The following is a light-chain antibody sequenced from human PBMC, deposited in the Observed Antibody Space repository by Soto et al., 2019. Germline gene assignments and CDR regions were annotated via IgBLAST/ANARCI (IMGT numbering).Light chain of an antibody. CDR3: QQYGSSSLT. Sequence: EIVLTQSPGTLSLSPGERVTLSCRASQSVSNNYLAWYQQKPGQAPRLLIFGASSRATGIPDRFSGGGSGTDFTLTISRLEPEDFAMYYCQQYGSSSLTFGGGTKVDIK. V-gene: IGKV3-20*01. CDR1: QSVSNNY. CDR2: GAS. J-gene: IGKJ4*01.